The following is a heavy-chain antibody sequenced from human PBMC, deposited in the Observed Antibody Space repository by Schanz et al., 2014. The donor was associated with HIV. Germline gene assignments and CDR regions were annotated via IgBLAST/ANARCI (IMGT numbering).Heavy chain of an antibody. CDR2: INWRSDSI. V-gene: IGHV3-21*04. Sequence: EVQLVESGGGLVQPGGSLRLSCAASGFTFTDFWFSWVRPAPGMGLEWVSGINWRSDSIGYADSVKGRFTISRDNAKNSLYPQMNSLRAEDTAVYYCARGRLYSSSYLDFGGQGTLVTVSS. J-gene: IGHJ4*02. D-gene: IGHD6-6*01. CDR1: GFTFTDFW. CDR3: ARGRLYSSSYLDF.